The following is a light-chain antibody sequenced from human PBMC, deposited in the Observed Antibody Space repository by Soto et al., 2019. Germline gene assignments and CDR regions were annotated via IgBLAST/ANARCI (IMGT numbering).Light chain of an antibody. Sequence: QSALTQPASVSGSPGQSITISCAGTGSDVGGFDYVSWYQQHPGKAPKLIIYDVSTRSSGVSNRFSGSKSGNTASLTISGLQAEDESDFYCTAWDDSLNGPVVFGGGTKLTVL. CDR3: TAWDDSLNGPVV. V-gene: IGLV2-14*01. CDR2: DVS. CDR1: GSDVGGFDY. J-gene: IGLJ2*01.